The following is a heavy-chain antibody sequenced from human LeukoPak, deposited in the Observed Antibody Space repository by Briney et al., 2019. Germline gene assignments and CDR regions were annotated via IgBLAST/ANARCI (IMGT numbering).Heavy chain of an antibody. CDR3: ARGSYGSGSYYMGDWFDS. CDR2: IDWISGSI. CDR1: GFTFDDYA. D-gene: IGHD3-10*01. Sequence: PGGSLRLSCAASGFTFDDYAMHWVRQAPGKGLEWVSGIDWISGSIGYADSVKGRFTISRDNAKNSLYLQMNSLRAEDTAVFYCARGSYGSGSYYMGDWFDSWGQGTLVTVSS. J-gene: IGHJ5*01. V-gene: IGHV3-9*01.